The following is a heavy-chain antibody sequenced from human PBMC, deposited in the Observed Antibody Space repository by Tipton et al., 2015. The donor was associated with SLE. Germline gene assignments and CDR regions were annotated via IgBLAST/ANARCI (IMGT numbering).Heavy chain of an antibody. Sequence: GSLRLSCAASGFTFSSNDMHWVRQPTGKGLEWVSAIGRGGDTYYSDSVKGRFSISRDDSKNTLYLQLSRLRAEDTAVYFCARSEVVGTYVFDYWGQGVLVTVSS. J-gene: IGHJ4*02. CDR3: ARSEVVGTYVFDY. V-gene: IGHV3-13*01. CDR1: GFTFSSND. CDR2: IGRGGDT. D-gene: IGHD1-7*01.